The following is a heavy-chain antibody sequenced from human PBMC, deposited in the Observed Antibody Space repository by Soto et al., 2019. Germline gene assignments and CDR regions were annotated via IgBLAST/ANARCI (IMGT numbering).Heavy chain of an antibody. Sequence: QLQLQESGPGLVKPSETLSLTCTVSGGSISSSSYYWGWIRQPPGKGLEWIGSIYYSGSTYYNPSLKSRVTISVDTSKNQFSLKLSSVTAADTAVYYCARYYYDSSGYRRYYFDYWGQGTLVTVSS. J-gene: IGHJ4*02. D-gene: IGHD3-22*01. CDR3: ARYYYDSSGYRRYYFDY. V-gene: IGHV4-39*01. CDR1: GGSISSSSYY. CDR2: IYYSGST.